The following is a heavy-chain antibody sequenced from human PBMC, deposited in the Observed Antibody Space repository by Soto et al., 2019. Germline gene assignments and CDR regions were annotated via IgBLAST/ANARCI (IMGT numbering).Heavy chain of an antibody. D-gene: IGHD3-22*01. CDR2: IYWDGDK. CDR1: GFSLSTSRGG. V-gene: IGHV2-5*02. J-gene: IGHJ1*01. Sequence: QITLKESGPTLVKPTQTLTLTCTFSGFSLSTSRGGVGWVRQPPGKALEWLTFIYWDGDKRYSPSLKSRLTNNKDTSQNQVGPTKANMEPVGKAQNYWAPSPAEGIVVRKFFQHWGQGTLVTVSS. CDR3: APSPAEGIVVRKFFQH.